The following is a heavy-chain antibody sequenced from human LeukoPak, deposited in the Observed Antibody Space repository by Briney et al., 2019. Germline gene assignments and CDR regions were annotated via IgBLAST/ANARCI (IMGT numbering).Heavy chain of an antibody. D-gene: IGHD3-16*02. J-gene: IGHJ5*02. CDR1: GGSISSYY. Sequence: SETLSLTCTVSGGSISSYYWSWIRQPPGRGLEWIGYIYCSGSTNYNPSLKSRVTISVDTSKNQFSLKLSSVTAADTAVYYCARVSRGFDPWGQGTLVTVSS. CDR3: ARVSRGFDP. V-gene: IGHV4-59*01. CDR2: IYCSGST.